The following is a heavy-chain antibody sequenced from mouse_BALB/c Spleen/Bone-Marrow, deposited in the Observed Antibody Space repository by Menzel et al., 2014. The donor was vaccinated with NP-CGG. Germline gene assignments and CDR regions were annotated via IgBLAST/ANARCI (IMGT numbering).Heavy chain of an antibody. CDR3: ARTYRPFALDY. CDR1: GFTFSDYY. V-gene: IGHV5-4*02. CDR2: IRDGGSYT. D-gene: IGHD2-14*01. Sequence: EVMLVESGGGLVKPGGSLKLSCAASGFTFSDYYMYWVRQTPEKRLEWVATIRDGGSYTDYPGSVKGRFTVSRDNAKNNLYLQMSSLKSEDTAMYFCARTYRPFALDYWGQGTSVTVSS. J-gene: IGHJ4*01.